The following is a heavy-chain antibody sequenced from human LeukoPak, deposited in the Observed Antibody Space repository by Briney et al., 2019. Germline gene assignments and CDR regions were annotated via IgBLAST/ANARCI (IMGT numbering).Heavy chain of an antibody. Sequence: SETLSLTCTVSGGSISSYYWSWIRQPPGKGLEWIGYIHSSGNTNCNPSLKSRVTISVDTSKNQFSLKLSSVTAADTAVYYCARMGGYSGYATHWGQGTLVTVSS. CDR2: IHSSGNT. CDR1: GGSISSYY. V-gene: IGHV4-59*08. J-gene: IGHJ4*02. D-gene: IGHD5-12*01. CDR3: ARMGGYSGYATH.